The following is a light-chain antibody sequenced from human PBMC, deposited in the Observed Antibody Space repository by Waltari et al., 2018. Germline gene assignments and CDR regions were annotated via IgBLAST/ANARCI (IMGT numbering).Light chain of an antibody. CDR1: NGSISTHH. Sequence: NFILTQPLSVSESLGKTVTISGTLSNGSISTHHVQWYQQRPGISSTAVIYGDNQRPSGVPDRFSVSIDSSSNSASLTISGLKTEYEADYYCQSYDNRNHWVFGGGTKLTVL. CDR3: QSYDNRNHWV. V-gene: IGLV6-57*01. J-gene: IGLJ3*02. CDR2: GDN.